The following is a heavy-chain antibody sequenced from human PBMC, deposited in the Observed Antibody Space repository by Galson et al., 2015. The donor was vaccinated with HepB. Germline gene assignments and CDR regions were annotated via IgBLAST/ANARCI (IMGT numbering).Heavy chain of an antibody. CDR1: GFTFSVYW. J-gene: IGHJ6*02. D-gene: IGHD2-15*01. CDR3: ARDEVDCSGGSCHSYFYYGVDV. V-gene: IGHV3-7*01. CDR2: IKQDGSEK. Sequence: SLRLSCAASGFTFSVYWMSWVRQAPGKGLEWVANIKQDGSEKFYVDSVKGRFTISRDNAKKSLYLQMNSLRAEDTAVYYCARDEVDCSGGSCHSYFYYGVDVWGQGTTVTVSS.